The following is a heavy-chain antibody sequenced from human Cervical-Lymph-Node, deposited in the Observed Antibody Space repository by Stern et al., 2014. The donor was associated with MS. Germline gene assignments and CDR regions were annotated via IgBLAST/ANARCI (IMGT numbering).Heavy chain of an antibody. Sequence: QVQLQESGPGLVKPSPTLSLTCTVSGGSISSGGTYWTWIRQKPGQGLEGVGHLYYSGSNYYNTFLNSRIMISVETPTNHFIRQLNSVTAADTAVYYCARGSGDWAHSGFDPWGQGTLVTVSS. J-gene: IGHJ5*02. V-gene: IGHV4-31*03. CDR1: GGSISSGGTY. CDR2: LYYSGSN. CDR3: ARGSGDWAHSGFDP. D-gene: IGHD2-21*02.